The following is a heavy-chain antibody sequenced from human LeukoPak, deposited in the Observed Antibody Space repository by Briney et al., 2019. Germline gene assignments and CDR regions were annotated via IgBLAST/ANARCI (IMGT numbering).Heavy chain of an antibody. Sequence: SETLSLTCTVSGGSISSGGYYWSWIRQHPGKGLEWIGYIYYSGSTYYNPSLKSRVTISVDTSKNRFSLKLSSVTAADTAVYYCARDNYYDSSGLDYWGQGTLVTVSS. V-gene: IGHV4-31*03. CDR2: IYYSGST. CDR1: GGSISSGGYY. J-gene: IGHJ4*02. CDR3: ARDNYYDSSGLDY. D-gene: IGHD3-22*01.